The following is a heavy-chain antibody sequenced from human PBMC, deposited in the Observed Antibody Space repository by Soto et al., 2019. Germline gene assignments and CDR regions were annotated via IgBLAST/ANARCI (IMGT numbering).Heavy chain of an antibody. J-gene: IGHJ5*01. CDR3: ARERPHYASGSSPQRGWFDS. D-gene: IGHD3-10*01. CDR2: IDDSGST. V-gene: IGHV4-31*03. CDR1: GGSISSGGYH. Sequence: KTSETLSLTCTVSGGSISSGGYHWNWIRHHPGKGLEWIGFIDDSGSTHYNPSLRGRLSLSLDTPDNQFSLKLTSVTAADTAVYYCARERPHYASGSSPQRGWFDSWGQGKLVTVSS.